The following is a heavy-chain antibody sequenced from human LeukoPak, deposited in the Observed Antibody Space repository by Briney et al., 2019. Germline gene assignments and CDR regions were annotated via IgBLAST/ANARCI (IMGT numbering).Heavy chain of an antibody. CDR3: ARSNVDTAMVSGY. Sequence: GGSLRLSCAASGFTFSSYWMSWIRQAPGKGLEWVSYISSSGSTIYYADSVKGRFTISRDNAKNSLYLQMNSLRAEDAAVYYSARSNVDTAMVSGYWGQGTLVTVSS. CDR2: ISSSGSTI. V-gene: IGHV3-11*01. CDR1: GFTFSSYW. D-gene: IGHD5-18*01. J-gene: IGHJ4*02.